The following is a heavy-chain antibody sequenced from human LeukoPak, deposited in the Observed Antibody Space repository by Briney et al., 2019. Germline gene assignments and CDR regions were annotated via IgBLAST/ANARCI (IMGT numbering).Heavy chain of an antibody. D-gene: IGHD7-27*01. CDR3: ARDELGGFDY. J-gene: IGHJ4*02. CDR2: IIPIFGTA. CDR1: GGTFSSYA. Sequence: GASVKVSCKASGGTFSSYAISWVRQAPGQGLEWMGGIIPIFGTANYAQKFQGRVTITRDTPASTAYMELSSLRSEDTAVYYCARDELGGFDYWGQGTLVTVSS. V-gene: IGHV1-69*05.